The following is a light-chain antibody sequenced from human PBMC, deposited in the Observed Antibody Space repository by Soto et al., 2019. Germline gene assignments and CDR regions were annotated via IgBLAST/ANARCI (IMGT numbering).Light chain of an antibody. V-gene: IGLV2-8*01. Sequence: QSALTQPPSAXXXPGQSVTISCTGTSSDVGGYNYVSWYQQHPGKAPKLMIYEVSKRPSGVPDRFSGSKSGNTASLTVSGLQAEDEADYYCSSYAGSNNLVFGGGTKLTVL. CDR1: SSDVGGYNY. CDR2: EVS. J-gene: IGLJ2*01. CDR3: SSYAGSNNLV.